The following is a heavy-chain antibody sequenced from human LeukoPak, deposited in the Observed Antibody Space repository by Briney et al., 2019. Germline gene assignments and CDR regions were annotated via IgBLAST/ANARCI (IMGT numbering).Heavy chain of an antibody. D-gene: IGHD7-27*01. J-gene: IGHJ3*02. CDR3: ATSPITGDDAFDI. CDR2: MNPNSGNT. CDR1: GYTFTSYD. V-gene: IGHV1-8*01. Sequence: ASVKVSCKASGYTFTSYDINWVRQATGQGLEWMGWMNPNSGNTNYAQKLQGRVTMTTDTSTSTAYMELSRLRSDDTAVYYCATSPITGDDAFDIWGQGTMVTVSS.